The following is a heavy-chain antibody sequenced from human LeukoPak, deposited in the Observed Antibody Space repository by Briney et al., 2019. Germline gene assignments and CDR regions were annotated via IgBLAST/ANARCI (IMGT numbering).Heavy chain of an antibody. D-gene: IGHD6-19*01. Sequence: SVKVSCKASGGTFSSYAISWVRQAPGQGLEWMGGIIPIFGTANYAQKFQGRVTITADKSTSTAYMELSSLRSEDTAVYYCVGTYSSGWYLGYYFDYWGQGTLVTVSS. V-gene: IGHV1-69*06. CDR3: VGTYSSGWYLGYYFDY. CDR2: IIPIFGTA. CDR1: GGTFSSYA. J-gene: IGHJ4*02.